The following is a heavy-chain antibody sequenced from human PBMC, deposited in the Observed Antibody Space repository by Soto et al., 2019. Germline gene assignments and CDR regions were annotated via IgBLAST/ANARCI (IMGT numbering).Heavy chain of an antibody. Sequence: PGGSLRLSCAASGFTFSSYAMHWVRQAPGKGLEWVAVISYDGSNKYYADSVKGRFTISRDNSKNTLYLQVNSLRAEDTAVYYCGVAKKPYYYSGMDVWGQGTTVTVYS. CDR3: GVAKKPYYYSGMDV. CDR1: GFTFSSYA. D-gene: IGHD5-12*01. CDR2: ISYDGSNK. J-gene: IGHJ6*02. V-gene: IGHV3-30-3*01.